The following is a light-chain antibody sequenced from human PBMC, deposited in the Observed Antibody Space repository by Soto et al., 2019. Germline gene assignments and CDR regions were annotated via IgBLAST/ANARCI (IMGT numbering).Light chain of an antibody. V-gene: IGKV3-11*01. Sequence: EIVLTQSPATLSLSPGERATVSCRASQSVSSYLAWYQQKPGQAPRLLIYDASNRATGIPARFSGSGSGTDFTLTISSLEPEDFAVYYCQQRSNWPRFGQGTKVDIK. CDR1: QSVSSY. CDR2: DAS. CDR3: QQRSNWPR. J-gene: IGKJ1*01.